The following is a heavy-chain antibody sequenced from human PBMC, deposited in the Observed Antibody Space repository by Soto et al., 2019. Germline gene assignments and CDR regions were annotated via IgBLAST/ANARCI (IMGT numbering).Heavy chain of an antibody. CDR1: GYTFTSYA. Sequence: GASVKVSCKASGYTFTSYAMHWVRQAPGQRLEWMGWINAGNGNTKYSQKFQGRVTITRDTSASTAYMELSSLRSEDTAVYYCARDHKSGYSAYYYYYGMDVWGQGTTVTVSS. CDR3: ARDHKSGYSAYYYYYGMDV. D-gene: IGHD3-22*01. J-gene: IGHJ6*02. CDR2: INAGNGNT. V-gene: IGHV1-3*01.